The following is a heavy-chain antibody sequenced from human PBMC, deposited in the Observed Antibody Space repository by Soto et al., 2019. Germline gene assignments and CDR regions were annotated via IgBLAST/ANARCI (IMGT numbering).Heavy chain of an antibody. Sequence: QMQLEESGGGVVQPGRSLRLSCVASGFTFSHYGMHWVRQAPGKGLEWVAVIWHHGGNKYYADSVKGRFTISRDNARNTLYLQMDSLRGEDTGMYYCVCDETQLERRPSYGKDVWGRGTTVIVSS. CDR3: VCDETQLERRPSYGKDV. D-gene: IGHD1-1*01. J-gene: IGHJ6*02. CDR2: IWHHGGNK. CDR1: GFTFSHYG. V-gene: IGHV3-33*03.